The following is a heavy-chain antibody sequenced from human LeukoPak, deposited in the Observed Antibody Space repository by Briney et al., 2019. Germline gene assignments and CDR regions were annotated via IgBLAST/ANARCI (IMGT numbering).Heavy chain of an antibody. CDR3: ARGLRDCSSTSCFTYWYFDL. Sequence: GGSLRLSCAASGFTFSTYSMQWVRQAPGKGLEYVSAIRSNGGSTHYANSVKGRFTISRDNTKNTVYLQMGSLRAEDMAVYYCARGLRDCSSTSCFTYWYFDLWGRGTLVTVSS. J-gene: IGHJ2*01. D-gene: IGHD2-2*02. V-gene: IGHV3-64*01. CDR2: IRSNGGST. CDR1: GFTFSTYS.